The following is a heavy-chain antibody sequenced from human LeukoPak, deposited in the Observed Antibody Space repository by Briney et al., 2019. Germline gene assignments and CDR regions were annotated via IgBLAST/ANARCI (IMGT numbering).Heavy chain of an antibody. Sequence: PGGSLRLSCAASAFTFSSYGMHWVRQAPGKGLEWVAFIRYDGSNEYYADSVKGRFTISRDNSKNTLYLQMNSLRAEDTAVYYCAKDVTPIVVVTAPFDYWGQGTLVTVSS. J-gene: IGHJ4*02. V-gene: IGHV3-30*02. CDR1: AFTFSSYG. D-gene: IGHD2-21*02. CDR3: AKDVTPIVVVTAPFDY. CDR2: IRYDGSNE.